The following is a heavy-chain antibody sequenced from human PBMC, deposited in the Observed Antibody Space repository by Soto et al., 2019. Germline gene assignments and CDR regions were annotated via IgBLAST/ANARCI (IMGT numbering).Heavy chain of an antibody. CDR3: ARDGRTSGYYLDY. CDR2: IYANGDS. Sequence: SETLSLTWAVSGGSISSGGFYGIWIRQSPGKGLEWIGFIYANGDSYYNPSLKSRANISLDTSKNKFSLKISSVTVADTAVYYCARDGRTSGYYLDYWGQGTPVTVSS. V-gene: IGHV4-31*11. D-gene: IGHD3-22*01. CDR1: GGSISSGGFY. J-gene: IGHJ4*02.